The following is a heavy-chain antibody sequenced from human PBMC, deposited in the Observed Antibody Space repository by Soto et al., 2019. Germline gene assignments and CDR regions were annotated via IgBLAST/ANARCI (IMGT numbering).Heavy chain of an antibody. Sequence: PGESLKISCKGSGYSFTNYWIAWVRQMPRKGLEYMGIIYPSDSDTRYSPSFQGQVTISADKSISTAYLQWSSLKASDTAIYYCARHGFYGDYSSNYFDPWGQGTLVTVSS. D-gene: IGHD4-17*01. J-gene: IGHJ5*02. CDR2: IYPSDSDT. CDR3: ARHGFYGDYSSNYFDP. V-gene: IGHV5-51*01. CDR1: GYSFTNYW.